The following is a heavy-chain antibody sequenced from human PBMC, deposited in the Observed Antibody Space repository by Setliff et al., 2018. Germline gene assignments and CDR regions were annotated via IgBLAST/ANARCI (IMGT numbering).Heavy chain of an antibody. Sequence: LKISCAASGFTFSTHAMTWVRQAPGRGLEWVSTATTSGTYSYYADSVKGRFTISRDDSKNTLYLQMNSLRAEDTAVYYCAKEEYSSTWYERKPFDCWGQGTLVTVSS. J-gene: IGHJ4*02. CDR3: AKEEYSSTWYERKPFDC. V-gene: IGHV3-23*01. CDR2: ATTSGTYS. D-gene: IGHD6-13*01. CDR1: GFTFSTHA.